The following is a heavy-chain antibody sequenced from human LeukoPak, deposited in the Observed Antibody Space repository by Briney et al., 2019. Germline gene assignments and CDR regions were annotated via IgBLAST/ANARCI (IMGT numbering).Heavy chain of an antibody. J-gene: IGHJ4*02. Sequence: GGSLRLSCAASGFTFSSYTMNWVRQAPGKGLEWVSSISSTGIYIYYTDSVKGRFTISRDNAKNSLYLQMNSLRAEDTAVYYCARGSGWYFDYWGQGALVAVSS. CDR3: ARGSGWYFDY. D-gene: IGHD6-19*01. CDR2: ISSTGIYI. V-gene: IGHV3-21*01. CDR1: GFTFSSYT.